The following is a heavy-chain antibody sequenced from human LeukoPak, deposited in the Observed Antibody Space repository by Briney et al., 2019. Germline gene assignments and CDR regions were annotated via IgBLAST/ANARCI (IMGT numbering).Heavy chain of an antibody. J-gene: IGHJ3*02. CDR3: AGSSAYYPDAFDI. Sequence: PGGSLRLSCAASGFTVNRNYMSWVRQAPGNGLEWVSVIYSGGVTYYADSVKGRFTISRDNSKNTLYLQMNSLRADDTAVYYCAGSSAYYPDAFDIWGQGTMVSVSS. CDR1: GFTVNRNY. D-gene: IGHD3-22*01. CDR2: IYSGGVT. V-gene: IGHV3-53*01.